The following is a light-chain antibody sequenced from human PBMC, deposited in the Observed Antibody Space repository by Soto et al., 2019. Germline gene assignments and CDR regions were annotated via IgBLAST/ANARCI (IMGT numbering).Light chain of an antibody. CDR3: SSYTSSSTVI. V-gene: IGLV2-14*01. Sequence: QSVLTQPASVSGSPGQSITISCTGTSSDIGGYNYISWYQQLPGKAPKFIIYDVRNRPSGVSNRFSGSRSGNTASLTISGLQAEDEADYYCSSYTSSSTVIFGGGTQLTVL. J-gene: IGLJ2*01. CDR1: SSDIGGYNY. CDR2: DVR.